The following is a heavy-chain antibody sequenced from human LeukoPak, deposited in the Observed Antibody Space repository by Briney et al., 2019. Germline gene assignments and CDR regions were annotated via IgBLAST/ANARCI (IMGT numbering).Heavy chain of an antibody. CDR2: IDTTNGAT. Sequence: GASVKVSCKASGYTFTLCYIHWVRQVPGQGPEWMGWIDTTNGATHFAQTFRGRLIMTMDKSIRTVYLQLSSLTFDDTAVYFCVIDVAPSGQLILDHCGRGSLVTVSS. CDR3: VIDVAPSGQLILDH. V-gene: IGHV1-2*02. D-gene: IGHD5-24*01. J-gene: IGHJ1*01. CDR1: GYTFTLCY.